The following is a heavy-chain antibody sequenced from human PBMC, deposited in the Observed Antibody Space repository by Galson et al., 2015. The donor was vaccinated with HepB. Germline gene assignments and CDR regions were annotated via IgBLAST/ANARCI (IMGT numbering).Heavy chain of an antibody. Sequence: SVKVSCKASGDTFNNYAMSWVRQAPGQGLEWMGGIIPTFGAPNYAQRFQGRVAITADESTTTVYMEVSSLRSDDTAVYYCARSDIVATSGMDVWGQGTTVIVSS. V-gene: IGHV1-69*13. CDR2: IIPTFGAP. CDR3: ARSDIVATSGMDV. J-gene: IGHJ6*02. CDR1: GDTFNNYA. D-gene: IGHD5-12*01.